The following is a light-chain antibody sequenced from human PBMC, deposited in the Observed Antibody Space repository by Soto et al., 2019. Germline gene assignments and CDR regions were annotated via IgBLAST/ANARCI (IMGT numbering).Light chain of an antibody. J-gene: IGKJ5*01. V-gene: IGKV2-28*01. CDR1: HSLLHSVGHNS. Sequence: DIVMTQSPLSLPVTPGEPASISCWSSHSLLHSVGHNSVDWYLQKPGQSPQLLMYLGSNRASGVPDRVSGSGSGTNFTLKISRVEAEDVGIYYCMQALQTPNTFGQGTRLEMK. CDR3: MQALQTPNT. CDR2: LGS.